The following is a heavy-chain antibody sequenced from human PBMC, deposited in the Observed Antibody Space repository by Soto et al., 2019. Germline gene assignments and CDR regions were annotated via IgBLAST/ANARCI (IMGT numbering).Heavy chain of an antibody. CDR3: ASPARNYDFWSGYSFDI. J-gene: IGHJ3*02. D-gene: IGHD3-3*01. V-gene: IGHV4-31*03. CDR2: IYYSGTT. Sequence: SETLSLTCTVSGGSTSSGRFYWSWIRQHPGKDLEWIGYIYYSGTTHYNPSLKSRVTISVDTSRNQFSLKLSSVTAADTAVYYCASPARNYDFWSGYSFDIWGQGTMVT. CDR1: GGSTSSGRFY.